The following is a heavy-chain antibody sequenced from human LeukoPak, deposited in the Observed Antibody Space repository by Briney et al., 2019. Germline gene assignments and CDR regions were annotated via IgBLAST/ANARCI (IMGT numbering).Heavy chain of an antibody. D-gene: IGHD5-12*01. CDR2: ISYDGSNK. J-gene: IGHJ5*02. V-gene: IGHV3-30*04. CDR3: ARDWVRYCHFPFNWFDP. Sequence: GGSLRLSCAASGFTFSSYAMHWVRQAPGKGLEWVAVISYDGSNKYYADSVKGRFTISRDNSKNTLYLQMNSLRAEDTAVYYCARDWVRYCHFPFNWFDPWGQGTLVTVSS. CDR1: GFTFSSYA.